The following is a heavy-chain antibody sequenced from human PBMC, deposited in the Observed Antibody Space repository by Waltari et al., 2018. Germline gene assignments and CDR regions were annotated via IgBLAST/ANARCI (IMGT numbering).Heavy chain of an antibody. J-gene: IGHJ4*02. Sequence: LQLQESGPALLKPSETLYLTCTVSGGSISSIRFYWGWIRQPPAKGLAWIGSNHCSGSTYYNPSLKSRVTISVDKSKNQFSLKLSCVTAADTAVYYCARDMGERGVVPTHDFDYWGQGTLVTVSS. D-gene: IGHD2-2*01. V-gene: IGHV4-39*07. CDR3: ARDMGERGVVPTHDFDY. CDR1: GGSISSIRFY. CDR2: NHCSGST.